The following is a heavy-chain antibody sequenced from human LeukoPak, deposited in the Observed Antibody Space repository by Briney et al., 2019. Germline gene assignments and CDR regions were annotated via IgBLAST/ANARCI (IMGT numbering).Heavy chain of an antibody. V-gene: IGHV7-4-1*02. CDR1: GYTFTNYA. CDR3: ARAYQRLGGLSFPDS. Sequence: ASVKVSCKASGYTFTNYAMNWVRQAPGQGLEWMGWINPNTGNPTYAQGFTGRFVFSLDTSVTTTYLQISGLKAEDTAVYYCARAYQRLGGLSFPDSWGQGTWSPSPQ. CDR2: INPNTGNP. J-gene: IGHJ5*01. D-gene: IGHD3-16*02.